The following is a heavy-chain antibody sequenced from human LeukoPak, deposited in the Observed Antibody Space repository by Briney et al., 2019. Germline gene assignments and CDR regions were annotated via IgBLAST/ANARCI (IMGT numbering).Heavy chain of an antibody. CDR2: IIPIFGTA. Sequence: AASVKVSCKASGGTFSSYAISWVRQAPGQGLEWMGGIIPIFGTANYAQKFQGRVTITADESTSTAYMELSSLRSEGTAVYYCAREGPLYSSSSGGHWFDPWGQGTLVTVSS. J-gene: IGHJ5*02. CDR3: AREGPLYSSSSGGHWFDP. V-gene: IGHV1-69*13. D-gene: IGHD6-6*01. CDR1: GGTFSSYA.